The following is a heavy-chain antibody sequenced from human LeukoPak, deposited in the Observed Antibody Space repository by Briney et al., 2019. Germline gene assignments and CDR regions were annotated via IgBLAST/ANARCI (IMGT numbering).Heavy chain of an antibody. J-gene: IGHJ6*03. Sequence: ASVKVSCKASGGTFSSYAISWVRQAPGQGLEWMGGIIPIFGTANYAQKFQGRVTITADKSTSTAYMELSSLRSEDTAVYYCARMPLGFGEFRYYYYYMDVWGKGTTVTVSS. D-gene: IGHD3-10*01. CDR2: IIPIFGTA. CDR3: ARMPLGFGEFRYYYYYMDV. V-gene: IGHV1-69*06. CDR1: GGTFSSYA.